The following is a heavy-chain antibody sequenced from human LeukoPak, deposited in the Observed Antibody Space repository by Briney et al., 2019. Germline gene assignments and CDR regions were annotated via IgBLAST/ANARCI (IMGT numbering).Heavy chain of an antibody. CDR1: GFTVSSSY. D-gene: IGHD2-15*01. Sequence: GGSLRLSCAASGFTVSSSYMSWVRQAPGKGLEWVSVIYSGGSTFYADSVKGRFTISRDNSKNTLYLKMSSLRAEDTAVYYCSWELLRWGQGTLVTVYS. J-gene: IGHJ4*02. CDR2: IYSGGST. V-gene: IGHV3-53*05. CDR3: SWELLR.